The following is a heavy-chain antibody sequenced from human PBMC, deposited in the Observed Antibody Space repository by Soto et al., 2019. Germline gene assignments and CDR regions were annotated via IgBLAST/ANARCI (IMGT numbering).Heavy chain of an antibody. J-gene: IGHJ6*02. Sequence: EVQLVECGGDLVQPGGSLRLSCAASGFTVSSNYMSWVRQAPGKGLEWISIIYSAGNTYYADSVKGRFTISRDNSKNTLYLQMNSLGAEDTAVYYCARDFVVGGPTINYYYGMDVWGQGTTVTVSS. D-gene: IGHD1-26*01. CDR1: GFTVSSNY. CDR3: ARDFVVGGPTINYYYGMDV. V-gene: IGHV3-66*01. CDR2: IYSAGNT.